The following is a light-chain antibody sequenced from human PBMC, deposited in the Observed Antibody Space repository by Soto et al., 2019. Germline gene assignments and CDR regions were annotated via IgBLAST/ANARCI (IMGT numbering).Light chain of an antibody. CDR2: AAS. CDR1: QSISSY. Sequence: DIQMTQSPSSLSASVGDRVTITCRASQSISSYLNWYQQKPGKAPKLLIYAASSLQSGVPSRFSGSGSGTDFTLTISSLQPEDFATYYCQQSYSTPPVAFGPGPRWIS. V-gene: IGKV1-39*01. J-gene: IGKJ3*01. CDR3: QQSYSTPPVA.